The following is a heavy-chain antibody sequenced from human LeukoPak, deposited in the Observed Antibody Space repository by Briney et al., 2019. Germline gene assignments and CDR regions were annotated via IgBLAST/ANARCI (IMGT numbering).Heavy chain of an antibody. CDR3: ASGIAVRLSYYYYNMAV. D-gene: IGHD6-6*01. Sequence: SETLSLTCAVDGGSFSGYYWSWIRQPPGKALEWIGELNHSGSTNYNPSLKSRVTISVDTSKNQFSLKLSSVTAADTAVYYCASGIAVRLSYYYYNMAVWGKGTPVTVSS. CDR1: GGSFSGYY. J-gene: IGHJ6*03. V-gene: IGHV4-34*01. CDR2: LNHSGST.